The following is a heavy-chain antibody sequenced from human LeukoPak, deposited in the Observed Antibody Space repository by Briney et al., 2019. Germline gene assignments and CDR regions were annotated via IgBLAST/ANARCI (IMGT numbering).Heavy chain of an antibody. CDR2: IYYSGST. Sequence: SETLSLTCTVSGGSISSSSYYWGWIRQPPGKGLEWIGSIYYSGSTYYNPSLKSRVTISVDTSKNQFSLKLSSVTAADTAVYYCARVGIAAAGSYFDYWGQGTLVTVSS. D-gene: IGHD6-13*01. J-gene: IGHJ4*02. CDR3: ARVGIAAAGSYFDY. V-gene: IGHV4-39*07. CDR1: GGSISSSSYY.